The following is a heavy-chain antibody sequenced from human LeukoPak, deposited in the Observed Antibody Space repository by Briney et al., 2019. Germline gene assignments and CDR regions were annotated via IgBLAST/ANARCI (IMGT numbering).Heavy chain of an antibody. J-gene: IGHJ4*01. CDR3: AKGRVADSSGYYSSY. D-gene: IGHD3-22*01. CDR2: ISGSGGST. CDR1: GFTFSSYA. Sequence: GGSLRLSCAASGFTFSSYAMSWVRQAPGKGLEWVSAISGSGGSTYYADSVKGRFTISRDNSKNTLYLQMNSLRAEDTAVYYCAKGRVADSSGYYSSYWGQGTLVTVSS. V-gene: IGHV3-23*01.